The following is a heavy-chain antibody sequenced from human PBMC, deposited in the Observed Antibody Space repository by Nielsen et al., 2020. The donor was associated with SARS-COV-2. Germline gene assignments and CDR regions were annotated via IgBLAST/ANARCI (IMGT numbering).Heavy chain of an antibody. CDR2: INAGNGNT. V-gene: IGHV1-3*01. J-gene: IGHJ5*02. CDR3: ARDGGYSYGFHWFDP. D-gene: IGHD5-18*01. Sequence: WVRQAPGQRLEWMGWINAGNGNTKYSQKFQGRVTITRDTSASTAYMELSGLRSEDTAVYYCARDGGYSYGFHWFDPWGQGTLVTVSS.